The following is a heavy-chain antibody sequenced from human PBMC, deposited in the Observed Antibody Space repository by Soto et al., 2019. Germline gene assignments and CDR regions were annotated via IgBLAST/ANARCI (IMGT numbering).Heavy chain of an antibody. D-gene: IGHD3-10*01. Sequence: SETLSLTCTVSGGSISSSSYYWGWIRQPPGKGLEWIGSIYYSGSTYYNPSLKSRVTISVDTSKNQFSLKLSSVTAADTAVYYCARHYYYGSGSYYNDWFDPWGQGTLVTVSS. J-gene: IGHJ5*02. CDR3: ARHYYYGSGSYYNDWFDP. V-gene: IGHV4-39*01. CDR1: GGSISSSSYY. CDR2: IYYSGST.